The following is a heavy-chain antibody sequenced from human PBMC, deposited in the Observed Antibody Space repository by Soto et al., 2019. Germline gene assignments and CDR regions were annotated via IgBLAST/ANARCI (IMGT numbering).Heavy chain of an antibody. CDR2: IYHSGST. Sequence: QVQLQESGPGLVKPSGTLSLTCAVSGGSISSSNWWSWVRQPPGKGLEWIGEIYHSGSTNYNPSLKSRVTISVEKSKNQFSLKLSSVTAADTAVYYCARDSGIWFGESKYQYYYYGMDVWGQGTTVTVSS. V-gene: IGHV4-4*02. CDR3: ARDSGIWFGESKYQYYYYGMDV. D-gene: IGHD3-10*01. J-gene: IGHJ6*02. CDR1: GGSISSSNW.